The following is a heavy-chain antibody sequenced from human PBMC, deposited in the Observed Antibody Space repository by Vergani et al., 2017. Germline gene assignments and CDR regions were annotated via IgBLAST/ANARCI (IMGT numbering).Heavy chain of an antibody. V-gene: IGHV3-30*18. Sequence: QVQLVESGGGVVQPGRSLRLSCAASGFTFSSYGMHWVRQAPGKGLEWVAVISYDGSNKYYADSVKGRFTISRDNSKNTLYLQMNSLRAEDTAVYYCAKDGGNDYYYYYGMDVWGQGTTVTVSS. CDR3: AKDGGNDYYYYYGMDV. D-gene: IGHD3-3*01. CDR2: ISYDGSNK. J-gene: IGHJ6*02. CDR1: GFTFSSYG.